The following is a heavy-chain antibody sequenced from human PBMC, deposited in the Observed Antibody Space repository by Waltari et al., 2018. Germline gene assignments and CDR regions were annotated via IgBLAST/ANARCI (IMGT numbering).Heavy chain of an antibody. J-gene: IGHJ4*02. CDR2: MSGSGGST. V-gene: IGHV3-23*01. D-gene: IGHD3-3*01. CDR3: AKDFDAYYDFWSGPQPH. CDR1: GFTFSSYA. Sequence: EVQLLESGGGLVQPGGSLRLSCAASGFTFSSYAMSWVRQAPGKGLEWASAMSGSGGSTYYADSVKGRFTISRDNSKNTLYLQMNSLRAEDTAVYYCAKDFDAYYDFWSGPQPHWGQGTLVTVSS.